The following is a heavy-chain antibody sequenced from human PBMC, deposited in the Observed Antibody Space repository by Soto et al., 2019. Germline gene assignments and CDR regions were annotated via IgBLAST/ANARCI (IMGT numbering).Heavy chain of an antibody. CDR3: ARHSTNKSWYYGWFDP. CDR1: GYTFTSYG. J-gene: IGHJ5*02. Sequence: GASVKVSCKASGYTFTSYGISWVRQAPGQGLEWMGWINPYNGNTNYAQKLQGRVTMTTDTSKNQFSLNLMSTTAADTAVYYCARHSTNKSWYYGWFDPWGHGTLVTVSS. V-gene: IGHV1-18*01. CDR2: INPYNGNT. D-gene: IGHD6-13*01.